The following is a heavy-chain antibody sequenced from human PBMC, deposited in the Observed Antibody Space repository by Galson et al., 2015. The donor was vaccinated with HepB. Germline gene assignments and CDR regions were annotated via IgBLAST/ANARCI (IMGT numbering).Heavy chain of an antibody. J-gene: IGHJ4*02. CDR1: GYTFITYG. V-gene: IGHV1-18*04. Sequence: SVKVSCKASGYTFITYGISWVRQAPGQGLEWMGWINTYNGDTNFAQKLQDRVTMTTGTSTSTAYMELRSLRSDDTAVYCCARDGSGNWGDYWGQGTLVTVSS. CDR2: INTYNGDT. D-gene: IGHD3-10*01. CDR3: ARDGSGNWGDY.